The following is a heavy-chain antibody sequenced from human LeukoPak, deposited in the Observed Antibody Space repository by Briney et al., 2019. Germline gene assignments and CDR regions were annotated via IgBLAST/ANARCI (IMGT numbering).Heavy chain of an antibody. Sequence: SETLSLTCAVYGGSFSGYYWSWIRQPPGKGLEWIGEINHSGSTNYNPSLKSRVTISVDTSKNQFSLKLSSVTAAGTAVYYCARHFPPENNWNYTGREGLDYWGQGTLVTVSS. V-gene: IGHV4-34*01. CDR1: GGSFSGYY. CDR3: ARHFPPENNWNYTGREGLDY. CDR2: INHSGST. J-gene: IGHJ4*02. D-gene: IGHD1-7*01.